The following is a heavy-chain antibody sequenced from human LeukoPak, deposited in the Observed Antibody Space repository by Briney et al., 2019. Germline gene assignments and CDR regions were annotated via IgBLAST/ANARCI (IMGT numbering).Heavy chain of an antibody. Sequence: SETLSLTCTVSGYSISSGYYWGWIRPPAGKGLEWIGRIYTCGSTNYNPSLKNRVTMSVDTSKNQFSLNLSSVTAADTAVYYCARVSGNNWFDPWGQGTLVTVSS. CDR3: ARVSGNNWFDP. V-gene: IGHV4-4*07. CDR1: GYSISSGYY. J-gene: IGHJ5*02. CDR2: IYTCGST.